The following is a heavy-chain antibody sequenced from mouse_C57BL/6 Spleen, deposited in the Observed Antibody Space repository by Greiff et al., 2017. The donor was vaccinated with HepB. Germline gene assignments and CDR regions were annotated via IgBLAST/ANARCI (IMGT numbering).Heavy chain of an antibody. D-gene: IGHD2-5*01. J-gene: IGHJ3*01. CDR2: IDPSDSYT. Sequence: QVQLQQPGAELVRPGTSVKLSCKASGYTFTSYWMHWVKQRPGQGLEWIGVIDPSDSYTNYNQKFKGKATLTVDTSSSTAYMQLSSLTSEDSAVYYCARSWDYSNYWLAYWGQGTLVTVSA. V-gene: IGHV1-59*01. CDR1: GYTFTSYW. CDR3: ARSWDYSNYWLAY.